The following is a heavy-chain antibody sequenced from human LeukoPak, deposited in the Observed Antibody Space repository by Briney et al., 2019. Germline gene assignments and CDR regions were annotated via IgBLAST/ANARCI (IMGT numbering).Heavy chain of an antibody. D-gene: IGHD3-16*02. V-gene: IGHV3-30-3*01. Sequence: PGGSLRLSCAASGFTFSSYAMHWVRQAPGKGLEWVAVISYDGSNKYYADSVKGRFTISRDNSKNTLYLQMNSLRAEDTAVYYCARDWGSYRYTNPGYFDYWGQGTLVTVSS. CDR1: GFTFSSYA. J-gene: IGHJ4*02. CDR3: ARDWGSYRYTNPGYFDY. CDR2: ISYDGSNK.